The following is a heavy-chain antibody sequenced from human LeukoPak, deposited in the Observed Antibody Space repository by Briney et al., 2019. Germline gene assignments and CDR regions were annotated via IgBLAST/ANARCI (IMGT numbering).Heavy chain of an antibody. CDR3: ASSLSSGYAFDI. J-gene: IGHJ3*02. D-gene: IGHD3-22*01. CDR2: ISSSSSYI. Sequence: PGGSLRLSCAASGFTFSSYSMNWVRQAPGKGLEWVSSISSSSSYIYYADSVKGRFTISRDNAKNSLYLQMNSLRAEDTAVYYCASSLSSGYAFDIWGQGTMVTVSS. CDR1: GFTFSSYS. V-gene: IGHV3-21*01.